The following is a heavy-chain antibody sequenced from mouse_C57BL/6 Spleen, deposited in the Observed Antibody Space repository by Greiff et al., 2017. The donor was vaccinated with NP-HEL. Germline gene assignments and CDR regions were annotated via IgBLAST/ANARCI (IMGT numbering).Heavy chain of an antibody. Sequence: EVQLQQPGAELVKPGASVKLSCTASGFNITDYYMHWVKQRPEQGLEWIGRIDPDDGETNYAPKFQGKATITADTSSNTAYLQLSSLTSEDTAVYYCVARATIVTFDYWGQGTTLTVSS. V-gene: IGHV14-2*01. D-gene: IGHD2-5*01. CDR3: VARATIVTFDY. J-gene: IGHJ2*01. CDR2: IDPDDGET. CDR1: GFNITDYY.